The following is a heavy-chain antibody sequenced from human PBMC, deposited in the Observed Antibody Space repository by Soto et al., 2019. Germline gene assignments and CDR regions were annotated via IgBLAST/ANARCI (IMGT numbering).Heavy chain of an antibody. D-gene: IGHD3-10*01. Sequence: EVQLVESGGGLVQPGGSLRLSCAASGFTFSSYWMSWVRQAPGKGLEWVANIKQDGSEKYYVDSVKGRFTISRDNAKNSLYLQMNSLRAEDTAAYYCARVRNFRGVIPRGASWFDPWGQGTLVTVSS. J-gene: IGHJ5*02. CDR1: GFTFSSYW. CDR3: ARVRNFRGVIPRGASWFDP. V-gene: IGHV3-7*01. CDR2: IKQDGSEK.